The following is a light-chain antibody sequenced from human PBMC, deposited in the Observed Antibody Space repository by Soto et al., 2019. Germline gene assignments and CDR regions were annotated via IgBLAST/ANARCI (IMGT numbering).Light chain of an antibody. CDR1: QSVTRN. Sequence: EIVLTPSPGILSVSPGESVTLSCRASQSVTRNLAWHQQIPGQPPRLLVYHASVRATGVPARFSGSGSGTEFSLTLSNLQSEDFAIYFCQQYDDWPPITFGQGTRLEIK. CDR3: QQYDDWPPIT. J-gene: IGKJ5*01. V-gene: IGKV3-15*01. CDR2: HAS.